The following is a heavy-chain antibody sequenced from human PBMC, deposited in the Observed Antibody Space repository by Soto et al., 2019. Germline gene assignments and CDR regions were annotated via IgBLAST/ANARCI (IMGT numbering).Heavy chain of an antibody. Sequence: PSETLSLTCAVSSGSISSGGYYWSWIRQHPGKGLEWIGYIYYSGSTYYNPSLKSRVTISVDTSKNQFSLKLSSVTAADTAVYYCARAEKRYYYYMDVWGKGTTVTVSS. CDR2: IYYSGST. CDR3: ARAEKRYYYYMDV. CDR1: SGSISSGGYY. V-gene: IGHV4-31*11. J-gene: IGHJ6*03.